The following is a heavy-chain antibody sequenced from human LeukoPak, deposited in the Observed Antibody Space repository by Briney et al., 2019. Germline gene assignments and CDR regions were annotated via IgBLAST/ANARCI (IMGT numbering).Heavy chain of an antibody. J-gene: IGHJ4*02. Sequence: PGGSLRLSCAASGFTFSSDGMHWVRQAPGKGLEWVAVIWYDGSNKYYADSVKGRFTISRDNSKNTLYLQMNSLRAEDTAVYYCARDGDIVATIGDGPFDYWGQGTLVTVSS. CDR3: ARDGDIVATIGDGPFDY. V-gene: IGHV3-33*01. D-gene: IGHD5-12*01. CDR1: GFTFSSDG. CDR2: IWYDGSNK.